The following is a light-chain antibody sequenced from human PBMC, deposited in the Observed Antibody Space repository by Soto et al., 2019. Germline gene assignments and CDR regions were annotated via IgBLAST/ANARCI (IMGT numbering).Light chain of an antibody. J-gene: IGKJ3*01. Sequence: EIVLTQSPGTLSLSPGERATLSCMASQSVSSSYLAWYQQKPGQAPRLLIFGASYRATGIPDRFSGSGSGTDFTLTISRLEPEDFAVYYYQQYGSSPPDFTFGPGTKVDIK. CDR3: QQYGSSPPDFT. V-gene: IGKV3-20*01. CDR2: GAS. CDR1: QSVSSSY.